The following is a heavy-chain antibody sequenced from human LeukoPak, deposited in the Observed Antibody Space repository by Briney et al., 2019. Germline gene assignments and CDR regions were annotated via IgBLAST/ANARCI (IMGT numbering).Heavy chain of an antibody. CDR1: GFSFSRSV. V-gene: IGHV3-23*01. CDR3: VKDYHDYGGLTFIGI. J-gene: IGHJ3*01. D-gene: IGHD4-23*01. Sequence: GGSLRLSCAASGFSFSRSVVGWVRQAPGKGLEWVSTFLTSTGTTHYTASLRGRFTISADVSKNTLYLQMDRLRAGDTAVYYCVKDYHDYGGLTFIGIWGRGTLVTVSS. CDR2: FLTSTGTT.